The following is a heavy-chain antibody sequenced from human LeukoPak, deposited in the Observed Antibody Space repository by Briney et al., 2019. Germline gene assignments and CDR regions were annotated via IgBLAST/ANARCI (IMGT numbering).Heavy chain of an antibody. CDR3: ARGGKGRGYSYGQNWFDP. J-gene: IGHJ5*02. CDR1: AYTFIAYY. V-gene: IGHV1-8*02. Sequence: ASVKVSCKASAYTFIAYYMHWVRQATGQGLEWMGWMNPNSGNTGYAQKFQGRVTMTRNTSISTAYMELSSLRSEDTAVYYCARGGKGRGYSYGQNWFDPWGQGTLVTVSS. D-gene: IGHD5-18*01. CDR2: MNPNSGNT.